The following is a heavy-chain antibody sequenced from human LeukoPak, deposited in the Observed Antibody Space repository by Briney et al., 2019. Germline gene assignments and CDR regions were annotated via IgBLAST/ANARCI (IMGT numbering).Heavy chain of an antibody. CDR2: IYYSGST. CDR3: ASSLSRYSLDKSYYYYGMDV. CDR1: GGSISSGGYY. J-gene: IGHJ6*02. V-gene: IGHV4-31*03. Sequence: SETLSLTCTVSGGSISSGGYYWSWIRQHPGKGLEWIGYIYYSGSTYYNPSLKSRVTISVDTSKNQFSLKLSSVTVADTAVYYCASSLSRYSLDKSYYYYGMDVWGQGTTVTVSS. D-gene: IGHD5-18*01.